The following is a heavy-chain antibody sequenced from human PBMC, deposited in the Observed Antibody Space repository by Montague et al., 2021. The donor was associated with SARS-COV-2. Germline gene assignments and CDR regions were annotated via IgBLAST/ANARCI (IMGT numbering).Heavy chain of an antibody. Sequence: TRSLTCTVSGGSISSGSYYWSWIRQPAGKGLEWIGRISISGSTNYNPSFKSRVTISVDTSKNQFSLKLSSVTAADTAVYYCARDIAVAGLFDYWGQGTLVTVSS. CDR1: GGSISSGSYY. CDR3: ARDIAVAGLFDY. J-gene: IGHJ4*02. V-gene: IGHV4-61*02. CDR2: ISISGST. D-gene: IGHD6-19*01.